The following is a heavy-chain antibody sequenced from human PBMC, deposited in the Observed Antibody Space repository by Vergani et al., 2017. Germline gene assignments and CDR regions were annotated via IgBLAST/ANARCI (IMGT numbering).Heavy chain of an antibody. J-gene: IGHJ4*02. CDR1: GFTFSACP. CDR3: ARLSYDTTPYLQGGYDC. D-gene: IGHD3-22*01. Sequence: EVQLLQSGGGVIQPGGSVRLSCAASGFTFSACPMTWVRQAPGKGLEWVSAISARYPSTYYADSVKGRFTISRDNSKNMLYLQMNSLRADDTAVYYCARLSYDTTPYLQGGYDCWGQGTLVSVSS. CDR2: ISARYPST. V-gene: IGHV3-23*01.